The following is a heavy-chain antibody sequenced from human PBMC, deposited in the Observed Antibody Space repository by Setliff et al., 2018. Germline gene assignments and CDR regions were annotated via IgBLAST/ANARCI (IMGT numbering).Heavy chain of an antibody. J-gene: IGHJ4*02. D-gene: IGHD1-26*01. CDR3: ARDGSAFFYQN. CDR1: GYTFTDYY. V-gene: IGHV1-69-2*01. Sequence: ASVKVSCKASGYTFTDYYMHWVQQAPGKGLEWMGRVDPEDGETIYAEKFQGRVTMTSDTSITTAYMELSSLRSDDTATYYCARDGSAFFYQNWGQGSLVTVSS. CDR2: VDPEDGET.